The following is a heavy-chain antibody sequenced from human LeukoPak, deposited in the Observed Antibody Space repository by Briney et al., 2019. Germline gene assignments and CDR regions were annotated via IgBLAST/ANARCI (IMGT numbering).Heavy chain of an antibody. CDR2: IYYSGST. CDR3: ARHNYDYVWGSSYPDY. D-gene: IGHD3-16*01. CDR1: GGSISSYY. V-gene: IGHV4-39*01. J-gene: IGHJ4*02. Sequence: SETLSLTCTVSGGSISSYYWGWIRQPPGKGLEWIGSIYYSGSTYYNPSLKSRVTISVDTSKNQFSLKLSSVTAADTAVYYCARHNYDYVWGSSYPDYWGQGTLVTVSS.